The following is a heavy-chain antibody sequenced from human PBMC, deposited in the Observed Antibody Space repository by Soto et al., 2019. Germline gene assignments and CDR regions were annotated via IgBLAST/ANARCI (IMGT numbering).Heavy chain of an antibody. CDR2: INYRGST. CDR3: ARGISLAGHYNWFDP. Sequence: QLQLQESGPGLVKPSETLSLTCTVSRGSISSSTYYWAWIRQPPGKGLEWIGSINYRGSTYYDPSLKSRVTISVDTSKNQFSLNLISVSAADTAVYYCARGISLAGHYNWFDPWGQGTLVTVSS. D-gene: IGHD6-19*01. CDR1: RGSISSSTYY. J-gene: IGHJ5*02. V-gene: IGHV4-39*01.